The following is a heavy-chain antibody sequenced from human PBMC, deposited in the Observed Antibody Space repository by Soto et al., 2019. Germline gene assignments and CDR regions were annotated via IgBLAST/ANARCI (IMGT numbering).Heavy chain of an antibody. CDR2: IYYSGTT. D-gene: IGHD3-22*01. Sequence: QVQLQESGPGLVQPSQTLSLSCTVSGGSITSGGYYWSWIRQHPGKGLEWIGYIYYSGTTYYNPSLKGRLTISLDTSRNQFSLEVNSVSAADTAVYYCARAASSGYTFEHWGQGTLVTVSS. CDR3: ARAASSGYTFEH. CDR1: GGSITSGGYY. V-gene: IGHV4-31*03. J-gene: IGHJ4*02.